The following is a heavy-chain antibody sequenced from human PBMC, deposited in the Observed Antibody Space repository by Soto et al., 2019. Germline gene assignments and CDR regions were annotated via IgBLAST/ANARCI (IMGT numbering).Heavy chain of an antibody. J-gene: IGHJ3*02. CDR1: GFTFSSYA. V-gene: IGHV3-23*01. CDR2: ISGSGGST. D-gene: IGHD1-7*01. CDR3: AKESSNWNYNQDAFYI. Sequence: EVQLLESGAGLVQPGGSLRLSCAASGFTFSSYAMSWVSQAPGKGLEWVSAISGSGGSTYYADSVKGRFTISRDNSKNTLYLQMNSLRAEDTAVYYCAKESSNWNYNQDAFYIWGQGTMVTVSS.